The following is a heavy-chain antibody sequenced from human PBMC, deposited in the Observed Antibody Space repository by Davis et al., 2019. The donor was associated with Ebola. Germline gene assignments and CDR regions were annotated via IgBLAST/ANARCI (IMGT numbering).Heavy chain of an antibody. Sequence: SETLSLTCTVSGGSISGGGYYWSWIRQLPGKGLEWIGYIYDIGATDYNPSLKRRLTMSVDTSKNQFSLKLNSVTAADTAVYFCARGPNSVDAFDIWGPGTMVTVSS. CDR1: GGSISGGGYY. CDR2: IYDIGAT. V-gene: IGHV4-31*03. CDR3: ARGPNSVDAFDI. D-gene: IGHD2-8*01. J-gene: IGHJ3*02.